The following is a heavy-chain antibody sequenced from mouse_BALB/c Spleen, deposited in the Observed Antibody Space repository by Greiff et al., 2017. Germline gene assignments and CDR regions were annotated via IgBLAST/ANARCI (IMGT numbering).Heavy chain of an antibody. D-gene: IGHD4-1*01. CDR3: ARSWAIYYFDY. J-gene: IGHJ2*01. CDR1: GYTFTDYA. CDR2: ISTYYGDA. V-gene: IGHV1S137*01. Sequence: VQVVESGAELVRPGVSVKISCKGSGYTFTDYAMHWVKQSHAKSLEWIGVISTYYGDASYNQKFKGKATMTVDKSSSTAYMELARLTSEDSAIYYCARSWAIYYFDYWGQGTTLTVSS.